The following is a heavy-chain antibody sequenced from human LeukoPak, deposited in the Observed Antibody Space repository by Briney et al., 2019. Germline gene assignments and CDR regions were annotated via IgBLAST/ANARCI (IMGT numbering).Heavy chain of an antibody. J-gene: IGHJ4*02. D-gene: IGHD3-22*01. V-gene: IGHV3-21*01. Sequence: PGGSLRLSCAASGFTFSSYSMNWVRQAPGKGLEWVSSISSSSSYIYYADSVKGRFTISRDNSKNTLYLQMNSLRAEDTAVYYCARENYDSSGYYEVYFDYWGQGTLVTVSS. CDR1: GFTFSSYS. CDR3: ARENYDSSGYYEVYFDY. CDR2: ISSSSSYI.